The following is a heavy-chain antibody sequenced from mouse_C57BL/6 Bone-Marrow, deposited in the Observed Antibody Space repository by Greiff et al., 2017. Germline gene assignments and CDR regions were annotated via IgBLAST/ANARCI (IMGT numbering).Heavy chain of an antibody. J-gene: IGHJ2*01. V-gene: IGHV5-6*02. CDR3: ARRGVVDLDY. CDR2: ISSGGSYT. Sequence: EVKLVESGGDLVKPGGSLKLSCAASGFTFSSYGMSWVRQTPDKRLEWVATISSGGSYTYYPDSVKGRFTISRDNAKNTLYLQMSSLKSEDTAMYYCARRGVVDLDYWGQGTTLTVSS. D-gene: IGHD1-1*01. CDR1: GFTFSSYG.